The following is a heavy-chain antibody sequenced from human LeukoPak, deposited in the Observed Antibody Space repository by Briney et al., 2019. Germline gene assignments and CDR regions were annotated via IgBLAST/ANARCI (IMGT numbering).Heavy chain of an antibody. CDR1: GFTFSDYG. CDR2: ISGSGGST. CDR3: AKDRGTMIAEYFQH. V-gene: IGHV3-23*01. J-gene: IGHJ1*01. Sequence: PGRSLRLSCAASGFTFSDYGMHWVRQAPGKGLEWVSAISGSGGSTYYADSVKGRFTISRDNSKNTLYLQMNSLRAEDTAVYYCAKDRGTMIAEYFQHWGQGTLVTVSS. D-gene: IGHD3-22*01.